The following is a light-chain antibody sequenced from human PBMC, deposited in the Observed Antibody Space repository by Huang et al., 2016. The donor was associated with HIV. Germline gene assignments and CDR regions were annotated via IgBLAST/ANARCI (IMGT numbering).Light chain of an antibody. Sequence: DIVMTLSPLSLPVTPGEPASISCKSSQSLLQNGYNYLDWYLQKPGQSPQLLIDLTSNRASGVPDRFSGSGSGTDFTLDISRVEVEDVGVYYCMQTLQTPFTFGPGTKVDI. CDR2: LTS. J-gene: IGKJ3*01. CDR1: QSLLQNGYNY. CDR3: MQTLQTPFT. V-gene: IGKV2-28*01.